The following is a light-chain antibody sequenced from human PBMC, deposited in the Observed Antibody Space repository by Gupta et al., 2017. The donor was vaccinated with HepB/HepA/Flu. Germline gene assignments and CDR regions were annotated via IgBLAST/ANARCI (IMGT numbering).Light chain of an antibody. J-gene: IGLJ2*01. Sequence: SSELTQSPSVSVSPGQTASITCSGENLGDEYVSWYQQRPGQSPVLLLYEDSQRHSGIPERFSGSNSLTTATLTISGTQAMDEADYYCQAWDSNTGSAIFGGGTTVTVL. CDR3: QAWDSNTGSAI. CDR1: NLGDEY. CDR2: EDS. V-gene: IGLV3-1*01.